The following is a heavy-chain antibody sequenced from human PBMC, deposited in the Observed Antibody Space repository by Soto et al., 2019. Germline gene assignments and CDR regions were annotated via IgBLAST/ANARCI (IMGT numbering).Heavy chain of an antibody. D-gene: IGHD6-19*01. J-gene: IGHJ6*02. CDR2: IMPVFATP. CDR1: GATFSTSA. Sequence: QVQLMQSGAELKKPGSSVKVSCKASGATFSTSAISWVRRAPGEGLEWVGGIMPVFATPDYAQKVQGRVTISADESTTTAYLELTSLTTDDTAVYYCARDKDRQQLGWNYYYLWDVWGQGTAITVSS. CDR3: ARDKDRQQLGWNYYYLWDV. V-gene: IGHV1-69*12.